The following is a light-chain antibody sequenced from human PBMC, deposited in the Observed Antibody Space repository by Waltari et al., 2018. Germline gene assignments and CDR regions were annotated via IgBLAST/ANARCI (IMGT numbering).Light chain of an antibody. CDR1: SSDVDGDNY. Sequence: QSALTQPRPVSGSPGQSVAFSCTGTSSDVDGDNYVSWYQQHPGKAPKLMIFDVTKRPSGVPDRFSGSKSGSTASLTISGLQAEDEADYYCCSYAGRYTSVVFGGGTKLTVL. CDR3: CSYAGRYTSVV. V-gene: IGLV2-11*01. J-gene: IGLJ2*01. CDR2: DVT.